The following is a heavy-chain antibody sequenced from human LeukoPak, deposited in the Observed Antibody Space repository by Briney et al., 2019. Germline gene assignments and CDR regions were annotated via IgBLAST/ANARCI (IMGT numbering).Heavy chain of an antibody. CDR1: GGSFSGYY. Sequence: PSETLSLTCAVYGGSFSGYYWSWIRQPPGKGLEWIGEINHSGSTNYNPSLKSRVTISVDTSKNQFSLKLSSVTAADTAVYYCARGPHSYGDYAPLDYWGQGTLVTVSS. V-gene: IGHV4-34*01. CDR3: ARGPHSYGDYAPLDY. D-gene: IGHD4-17*01. J-gene: IGHJ4*02. CDR2: INHSGST.